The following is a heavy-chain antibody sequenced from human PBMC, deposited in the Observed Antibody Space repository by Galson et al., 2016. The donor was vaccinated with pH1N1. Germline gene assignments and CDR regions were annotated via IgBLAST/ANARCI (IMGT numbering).Heavy chain of an antibody. CDR1: TYSFSGYY. CDR2: ISPDSGGT. Sequence: SVKVSCKASTYSFSGYYIHWVRQAPGQGLEWMGWISPDSGGTVYAPKFQDWVTMTWDTSISTTYMEVTRLTSDDTAVYFCATSSPHITGTTGFFGLDVWGQGTTVTVSS. V-gene: IGHV1-2*04. CDR3: ATSSPHITGTTGFFGLDV. D-gene: IGHD1-7*01. J-gene: IGHJ6*02.